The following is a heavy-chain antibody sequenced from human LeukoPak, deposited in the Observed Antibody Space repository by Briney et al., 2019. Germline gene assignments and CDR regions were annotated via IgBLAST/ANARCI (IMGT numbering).Heavy chain of an antibody. CDR3: AKDPVEMATINWFDP. J-gene: IGHJ5*02. CDR2: IRSKGNSYAT. D-gene: IGHD5-24*01. CDR1: GFIFSASA. V-gene: IGHV3-73*01. Sequence: GGSLRLSCAASGFIFSASAMHWVRQASGKGLEWVGRIRSKGNSYATEYGASVKGRFTISRDDSKNTAYLQMNSLKTEDTAVYYCAKDPVEMATINWFDPWGQGTLVTVSS.